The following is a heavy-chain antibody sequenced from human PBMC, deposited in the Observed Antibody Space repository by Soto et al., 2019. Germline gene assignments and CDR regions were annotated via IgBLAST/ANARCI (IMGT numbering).Heavy chain of an antibody. CDR2: ISPKSGGT. Sequence: ASVKVSCKASGYTFTGYYMHWVRQAPGQGFAWMGRISPKSGGTNYAQKFEGRVTMTWDTSLKTAYMELSSLISEDTAVYYCARPPGYISDWYYFDLWGQGTLVTVSS. CDR3: ARPPGYISDWYYFDL. D-gene: IGHD3-9*01. V-gene: IGHV1-2*02. J-gene: IGHJ4*02. CDR1: GYTFTGYY.